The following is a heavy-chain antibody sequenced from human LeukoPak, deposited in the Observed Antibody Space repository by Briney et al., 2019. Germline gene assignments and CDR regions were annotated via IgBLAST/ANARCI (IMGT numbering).Heavy chain of an antibody. CDR2: ISSSSSTI. Sequence: QPGGSLRLSCAASGFTFSSYSMNWVRQAPGKGLEWVSYISSSSSTIYYADSVKGRFTISRDNAKNSLYLQMNSLRAENTAVYYCLGSPDDYGDYRGYWGQGTLVTVSS. V-gene: IGHV3-48*04. D-gene: IGHD4-17*01. CDR1: GFTFSSYS. CDR3: LGSPDDYGDYRGY. J-gene: IGHJ4*02.